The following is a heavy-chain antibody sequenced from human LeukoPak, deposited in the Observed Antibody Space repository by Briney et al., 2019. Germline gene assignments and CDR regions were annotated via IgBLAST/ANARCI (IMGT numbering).Heavy chain of an antibody. D-gene: IGHD2-15*01. V-gene: IGHV3-30*02. Sequence: GGSLRLSCAASGFTFSSYGMHWVRKAPGKGLEWVAFIRYDGSNKYYADSVKGRFTISRDNSKNTLYLQMNSLRAEDTAVYYCAEGHIGDIRYWGQGTLVTVSS. J-gene: IGHJ4*02. CDR3: AEGHIGDIRY. CDR2: IRYDGSNK. CDR1: GFTFSSYG.